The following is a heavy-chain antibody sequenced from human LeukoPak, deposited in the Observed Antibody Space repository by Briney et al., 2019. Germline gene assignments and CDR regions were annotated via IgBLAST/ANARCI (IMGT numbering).Heavy chain of an antibody. CDR3: ARVPTYYYGSGSYPDY. D-gene: IGHD3-10*01. V-gene: IGHV1-18*01. CDR1: GYTFTSYG. Sequence: GASVKVSCKASGYTFTSYGISWVRQAPGQGLEWMGWISAYNGNTNYAQKLQGRVTMTTDTSTRTAYMERGRLRSEDTGVYYCARVPTYYYGSGSYPDYWGQGTLVTVSS. CDR2: ISAYNGNT. J-gene: IGHJ4*02.